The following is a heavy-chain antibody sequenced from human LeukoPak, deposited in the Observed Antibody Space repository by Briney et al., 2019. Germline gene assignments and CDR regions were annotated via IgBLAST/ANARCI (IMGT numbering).Heavy chain of an antibody. CDR1: GYTFTGYY. CDR3: ERGMNGYNSDAFDI. CDR2: INPNSGGT. Sequence: ASVKVSCKASGYTFTGYYMHWVRQAPGQGLEWMGRINPNSGGTNYAQKVEGRVTMTRDTSISTAYMEQSRLRSDDTDVYYCERGMNGYNSDAFDIWGQGTMVTVSS. V-gene: IGHV1-2*05. D-gene: IGHD5-24*01. J-gene: IGHJ3*02.